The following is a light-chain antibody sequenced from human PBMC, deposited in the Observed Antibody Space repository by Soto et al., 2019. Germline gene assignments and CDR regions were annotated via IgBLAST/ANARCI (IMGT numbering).Light chain of an antibody. V-gene: IGLV2-14*01. CDR1: SSDVGGYYY. Sequence: ALTQPASVSGSPGQSITISCTGTSSDVGGYYYVSWYQHHPGKAPKLMIYQVSNRPSGVSNRFSGSKSGNTASLTISGLQAEDEADYYCSSYTSSNTFYVFGTGTKVTAL. CDR3: SSYTSSNTFYV. J-gene: IGLJ1*01. CDR2: QVS.